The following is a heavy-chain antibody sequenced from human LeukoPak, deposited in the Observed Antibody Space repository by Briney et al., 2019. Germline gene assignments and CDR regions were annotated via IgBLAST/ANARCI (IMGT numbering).Heavy chain of an antibody. CDR1: GGSISSSSYY. Sequence: PSETLSLTCTVSGGSISSSSYYWGWIRQPPGKGLEWIGNIYYSGSTYYNPSLKSRVTISVDTSKNQFSLKLSSVTAADTAVYYCARDGYNPIDYWGRGTLATVSS. V-gene: IGHV4-39*02. D-gene: IGHD5-24*01. CDR3: ARDGYNPIDY. CDR2: IYYSGST. J-gene: IGHJ4*02.